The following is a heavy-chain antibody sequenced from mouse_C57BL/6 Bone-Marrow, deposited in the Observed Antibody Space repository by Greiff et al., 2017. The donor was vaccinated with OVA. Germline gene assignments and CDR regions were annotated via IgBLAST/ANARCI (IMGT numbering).Heavy chain of an antibody. J-gene: IGHJ3*01. CDR2: ILPGSGST. CDR3: ARGFIYYDYDGFAY. Sequence: VKLMESGAELMKPGASVKLSCKATGYTFTGYWIEWVKQRPGHGLEWIGEILPGSGSTNYNEKFKGKATFTADTSSNTAYMQLSSLTTEDSAIYYCARGFIYYDYDGFAYWGQGTLVTVSA. CDR1: GYTFTGYW. V-gene: IGHV1-9*01. D-gene: IGHD2-4*01.